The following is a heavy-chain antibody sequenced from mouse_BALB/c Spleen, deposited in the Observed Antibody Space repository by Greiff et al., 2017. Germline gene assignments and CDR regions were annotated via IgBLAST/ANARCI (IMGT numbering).Heavy chain of an antibody. J-gene: IGHJ2*01. D-gene: IGHD2-14*01. CDR3: ARHEEVRRYCDY. CDR1: GFTFSSYY. Sequence: EVKLVESGGGLVKLGGSLKLSCAASGFTFSSYYMSWVRQTPEKRLELVAAINSNGGSTYYPDTVKGRFTISRDNAKNTLYLQMSSLKSEDTALYYCARHEEVRRYCDYWGQGTTLTVSS. CDR2: INSNGGST. V-gene: IGHV5-6-2*01.